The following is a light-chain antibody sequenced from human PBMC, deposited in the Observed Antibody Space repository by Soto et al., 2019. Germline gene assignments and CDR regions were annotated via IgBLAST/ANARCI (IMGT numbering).Light chain of an antibody. CDR3: HQYSYFAT. CDR2: KAS. Sequence: DIQMTQSPSTLSASLGDRVTITCRASQSISSWLTWYQQKAGQAPKLLIYKASIGESGVPSRFSGSGSGTEFTLTISSLQPDDSATYYRHQYSYFATFGQGTRVEVK. V-gene: IGKV1-5*03. J-gene: IGKJ1*01. CDR1: QSISSW.